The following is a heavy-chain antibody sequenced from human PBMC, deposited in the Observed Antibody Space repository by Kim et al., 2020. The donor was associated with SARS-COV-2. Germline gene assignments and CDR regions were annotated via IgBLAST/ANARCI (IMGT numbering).Heavy chain of an antibody. CDR1: GGTFSSYA. CDR3: AKEFYTIFGVVTHPNYYGMDV. J-gene: IGHJ6*02. CDR2: IIPIFGTA. D-gene: IGHD3-3*01. V-gene: IGHV1-69*13. Sequence: SVKVSCKASGGTFSSYAISWVRQAPGQGLEWMGGIIPIFGTANYTQKFQGRVTITADESTSTAYMELSSLRSEDTAVYYCAKEFYTIFGVVTHPNYYGMDVWGQGTTVTVSS.